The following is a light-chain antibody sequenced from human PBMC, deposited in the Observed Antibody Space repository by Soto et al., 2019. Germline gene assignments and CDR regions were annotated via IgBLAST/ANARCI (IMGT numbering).Light chain of an antibody. CDR1: QSVSSNY. CDR2: GAS. V-gene: IGKV3D-20*02. CDR3: QHRNNRPFS. Sequence: IGLTQSPATLSLSPLEISTLSCGASQSVSSNYLAWYQQKPGQAPRLLIYGASSRATGIPARFSGSGSGTDFTLTISSLEPEDFAVYYCQHRNNRPFSFGPGTKVDIK. J-gene: IGKJ3*01.